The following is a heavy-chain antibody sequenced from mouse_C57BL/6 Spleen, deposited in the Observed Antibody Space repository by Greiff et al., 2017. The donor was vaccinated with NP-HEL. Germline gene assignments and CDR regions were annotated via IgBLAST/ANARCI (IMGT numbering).Heavy chain of an antibody. D-gene: IGHD2-3*01. V-gene: IGHV1-55*01. CDR2: IYPGSGST. CDR3: ARGDDAFRGYFDV. CDR1: GYTFTSYW. J-gene: IGHJ1*03. Sequence: VQLKQPGAELVKPGASVKMSCKASGYTFTSYWITWVKQRPGQGLEWIGDIYPGSGSTNYNEKFKSKATLTVDTSSSTAYMQLSSLTSEDSAVYYCARGDDAFRGYFDVWGTGTTVTVSS.